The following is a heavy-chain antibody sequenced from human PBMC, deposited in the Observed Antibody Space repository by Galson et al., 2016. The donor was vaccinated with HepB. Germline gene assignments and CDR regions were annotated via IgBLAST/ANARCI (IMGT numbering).Heavy chain of an antibody. D-gene: IGHD1-26*01. CDR2: INKDGSEN. CDR3: ARGHSGTYQRLGGLDV. Sequence: SLRLSCAGSGFTFSNYAMSWVRQAPGKGLEWVAHINKDGSENYFVDSVKGRFSISRDNAENSLYLQMSSLGPEDTAVYYCARGHSGTYQRLGGLDVWGQGTMVTVSS. V-gene: IGHV3-7*01. CDR1: GFTFSNYA. J-gene: IGHJ3*01.